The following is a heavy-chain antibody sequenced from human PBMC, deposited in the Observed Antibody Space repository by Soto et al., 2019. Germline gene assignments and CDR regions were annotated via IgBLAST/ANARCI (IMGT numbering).Heavy chain of an antibody. CDR3: AKDKRPGYYYHGMDV. Sequence: LRLSCAASGFTFSSYGMHWVRQAPGKGLEWVAVISYDGSNKYYADSVKGRFTISRDNSKNTLYLQMNSLRAEDTAVYYCAKDKRPGYYYHGMDVWGQGTTVTVSS. CDR1: GFTFSSYG. V-gene: IGHV3-30*18. J-gene: IGHJ6*02. D-gene: IGHD3-10*01. CDR2: ISYDGSNK.